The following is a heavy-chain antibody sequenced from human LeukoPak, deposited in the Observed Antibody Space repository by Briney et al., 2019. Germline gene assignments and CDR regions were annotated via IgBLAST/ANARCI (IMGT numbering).Heavy chain of an antibody. D-gene: IGHD1-26*01. CDR2: INHSGST. CDR1: GGSFSGYY. V-gene: IGHV4-34*01. J-gene: IGHJ4*02. CDR3: ARYGATMIDY. Sequence: SETLSLTCAVYGGSFSGYYWSLIRQPPGKGLEWIGEINHSGSTNYNPSLKSRVTISVDTSKNQFSLKLSSVTAADTAVYYCARYGATMIDYWGQGTLVTVSS.